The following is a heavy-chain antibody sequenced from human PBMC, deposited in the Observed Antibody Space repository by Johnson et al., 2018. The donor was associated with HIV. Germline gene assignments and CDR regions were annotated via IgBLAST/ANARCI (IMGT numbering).Heavy chain of an antibody. Sequence: QVQLVESGGGVVQPGRSLRLSCAASGFTFSSYGMHWVRQAPGKGLEWVAVIWYDGRTYYADSVKGRFTISRDGSKNTLFLQMNSLRAEDTAVYYCARRCSSSSCSHGAFDIWGQGTMVTVSS. CDR2: IWYDGRT. CDR1: GFTFSSYG. D-gene: IGHD2-2*01. J-gene: IGHJ3*02. CDR3: ARRCSSSSCSHGAFDI. V-gene: IGHV3-33*01.